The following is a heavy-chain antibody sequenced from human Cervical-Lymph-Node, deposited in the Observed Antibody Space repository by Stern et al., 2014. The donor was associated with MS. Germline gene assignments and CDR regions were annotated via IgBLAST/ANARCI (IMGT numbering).Heavy chain of an antibody. CDR1: GYSFTSYY. J-gene: IGHJ5*02. CDR3: ARTRYSSSWYTFDP. D-gene: IGHD6-13*01. Sequence: EVHLVESGAEVKKPGESLKISCTGSGYSFTSYYILWVRHVPGKGLEWMGIIQPGDPETRSSPSFQGQVTISADKSINTAYLQWRSLKASDTAMYYCARTRYSSSWYTFDPWGQGTLVTVSS. CDR2: IQPGDPET. V-gene: IGHV5-51*03.